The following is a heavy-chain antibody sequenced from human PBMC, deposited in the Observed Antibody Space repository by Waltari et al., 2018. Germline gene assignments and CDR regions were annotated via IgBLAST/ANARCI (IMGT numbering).Heavy chain of an antibody. D-gene: IGHD6-6*01. CDR2: IYPGASDT. CDR1: GYSFTSYW. J-gene: IGHJ4*02. Sequence: EVQLVQSGAEVKKPGESLKISCKGSGYSFTSYWIGWVGQMPGKGLYWMWIIYPGASDTRYTPSFQCQVTISADKSISTAYLQWCSLKASDTAMYYCARLYSSSSRWVDYWGQGTLVTVSS. CDR3: ARLYSSSSRWVDY. V-gene: IGHV5-51*03.